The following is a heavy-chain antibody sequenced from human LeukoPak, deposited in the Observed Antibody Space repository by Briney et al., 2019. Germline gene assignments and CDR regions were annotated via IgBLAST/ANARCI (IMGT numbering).Heavy chain of an antibody. CDR1: GFTFSRYW. J-gene: IGHJ3*02. CDR3: ARGGSPPEALGDAFDI. D-gene: IGHD1-26*01. Sequence: GGSLRLSCAASGFTFSRYWMHWVRQTPGKGLVRVSRINSDGSSTTNADSVKGRFTISRDNAKNTLYLQMNSLRVEDTAVYFCARGGSPPEALGDAFDIWGQGTMATVSS. V-gene: IGHV3-74*01. CDR2: INSDGSST.